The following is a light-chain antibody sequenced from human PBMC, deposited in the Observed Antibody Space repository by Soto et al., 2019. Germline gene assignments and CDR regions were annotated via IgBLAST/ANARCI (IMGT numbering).Light chain of an antibody. J-gene: IGKJ1*01. V-gene: IGKV3-20*01. Sequence: EIVLTQSPGTLSLSPGERATLSCRASQSVGRNYLAWYQQKPGQAPRLLIHRISTRATGIPDRFSGSGSATDFTLNISRMEPEDFAVYYCQQYDNAPQTFGQGTRVEIK. CDR2: RIS. CDR1: QSVGRNY. CDR3: QQYDNAPQT.